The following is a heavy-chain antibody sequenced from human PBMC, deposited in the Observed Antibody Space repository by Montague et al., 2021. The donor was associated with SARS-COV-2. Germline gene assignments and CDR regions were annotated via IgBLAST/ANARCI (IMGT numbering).Heavy chain of an antibody. CDR3: ARHKAWYVDAYDLDF. Sequence: SETLSLTCTVSGGSISSAHYCWGWVPPGPGKGLDWLGNSCYDGTSSSYPSLHSRVTISVDTSKIQLSLRLSSVTAADTAVYFCARHKAWYVDAYDLDFWGQGTAVTVSS. CDR2: SCYDGTS. J-gene: IGHJ4*02. CDR1: GGSISSAHYC. D-gene: IGHD6-13*01. V-gene: IGHV4-39*01.